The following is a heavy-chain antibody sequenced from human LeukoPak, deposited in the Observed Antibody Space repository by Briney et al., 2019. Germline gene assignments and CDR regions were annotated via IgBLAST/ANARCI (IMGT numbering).Heavy chain of an antibody. D-gene: IGHD2-21*02. J-gene: IGHJ5*02. V-gene: IGHV3-21*01. CDR2: ISGTSTDI. CDR1: GLSFSRYT. CDR3: ARDQVVTPPGTFDP. Sequence: PGGSLRLSCAASGLSFSRYTLNWVRQAPGKGLEWVSSISGTSTDIYYADSVKGRFTISRDNAKNSLYLQMNGLRVEDTAVYYRARDQVVTPPGTFDPWGQGTLVTVSS.